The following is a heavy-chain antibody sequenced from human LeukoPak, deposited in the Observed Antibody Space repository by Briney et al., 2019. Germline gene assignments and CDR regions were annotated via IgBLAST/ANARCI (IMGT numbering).Heavy chain of an antibody. CDR1: GFNFGSYS. D-gene: IGHD3-3*01. CDR2: ISADSATT. J-gene: IGHJ6*03. CDR3: ARVFGNTYFYYYYYMDV. Sequence: GGSLRLSCAASGFNFGSYSMTWVRQAPGKGLEWVSVISADSATTFYADSVKGRFTISRDNAKNTLYLQMNSLRAEDTAVYYCARVFGNTYFYYYYYMDVWGKGTTVTVSS. V-gene: IGHV3-23*01.